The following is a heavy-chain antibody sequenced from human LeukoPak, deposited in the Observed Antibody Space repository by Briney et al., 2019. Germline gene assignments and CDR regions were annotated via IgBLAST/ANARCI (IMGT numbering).Heavy chain of an antibody. J-gene: IGHJ4*02. V-gene: IGHV3-21*01. CDR1: GFTFSSFS. CDR3: ARGGSSSPLFDY. CDR2: ISSSSSYI. Sequence: GGSLRLSCAASGFTFSSFSMNWVRQAPGKGLEWVSSISSSSSYIYYADSVKGRFTIPRDNAKNSLYLQMNSLRAEDTAVYYCARGGSSSPLFDYWGQGTLVTVSS. D-gene: IGHD6-13*01.